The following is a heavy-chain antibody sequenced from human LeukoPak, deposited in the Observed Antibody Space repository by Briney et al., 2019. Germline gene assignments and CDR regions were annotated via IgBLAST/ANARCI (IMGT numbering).Heavy chain of an antibody. D-gene: IGHD3-10*01. CDR3: ARSQRNYGSGSYSY. CDR2: IYYSGST. Sequence: SETLSLTCTVSGGSISSYYWSWIRQPPGKGLEWIGYIYYSGSTNHNPSLKSRVTISVDTSKNQFSLKLSSVTAADTAVYYCARSQRNYGSGSYSYWGQGTLVTVSS. J-gene: IGHJ4*02. V-gene: IGHV4-59*08. CDR1: GGSISSYY.